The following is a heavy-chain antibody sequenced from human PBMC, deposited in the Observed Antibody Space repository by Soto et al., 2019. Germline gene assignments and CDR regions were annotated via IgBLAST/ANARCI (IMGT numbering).Heavy chain of an antibody. V-gene: IGHV3-48*01. CDR2: ISLSSSTI. CDR1: GFTFSSYN. J-gene: IGHJ6*03. CDR3: ARDSRNYSYYMDV. Sequence: EVQLVESGGGLVQPGGSLRLSCAASGFTFSSYNMNWVRQAPGKGLEWISDISLSSSTIFYADSVKGRFTISRDNAKNSLYLQMNSLRAEDTAVYYWARDSRNYSYYMDVWGKGTTVTFSS.